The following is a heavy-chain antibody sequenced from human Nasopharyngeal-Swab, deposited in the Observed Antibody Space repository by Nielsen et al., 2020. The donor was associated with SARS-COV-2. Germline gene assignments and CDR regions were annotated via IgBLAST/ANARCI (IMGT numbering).Heavy chain of an antibody. J-gene: IGHJ4*02. CDR2: ISGSGAHT. CDR1: GFTFSNYA. D-gene: IGHD2-15*01. CDR3: AKDRYCSGGACYFSGFDY. V-gene: IGHV3-23*01. Sequence: GESLKISCAASGFTFSNYAMTWVRQAPGRGLEWVSSISGSGAHTYYADSVKGRFTISRDNSKNTLYLQMNSLRAEDTAVYYCAKDRYCSGGACYFSGFDYWGLGTLVTVSS.